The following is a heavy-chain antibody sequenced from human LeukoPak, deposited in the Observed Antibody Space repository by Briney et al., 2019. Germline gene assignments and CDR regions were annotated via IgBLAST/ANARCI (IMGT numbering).Heavy chain of an antibody. Sequence: GGSLRLSCAASGFTFSSYSMNWVRQAPGMGLEWVSYISTSSSYIYYADSVKGRFTISRDNAKNSLYLQMNSLRAEDTAVHYCARDKREGAIHDYWGQGALVTVSS. CDR1: GFTFSSYS. J-gene: IGHJ4*02. D-gene: IGHD1-26*01. CDR3: ARDKREGAIHDY. V-gene: IGHV3-21*01. CDR2: ISTSSSYI.